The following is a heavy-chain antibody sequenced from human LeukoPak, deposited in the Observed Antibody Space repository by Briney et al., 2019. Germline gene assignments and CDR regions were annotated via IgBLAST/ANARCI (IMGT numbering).Heavy chain of an antibody. Sequence: GGSLRLSCAASGFTFSSYAMSWVRQAPGKGLEWVSAISGSGGSTYYADSVKGRFTISRDNSKNTLYLQMNSLRAEDTAVYYCAKDPVYYDSSGYYYGAFDIWGQGTMVTVSS. J-gene: IGHJ3*02. CDR1: GFTFSSYA. V-gene: IGHV3-23*01. CDR2: ISGSGGST. CDR3: AKDPVYYDSSGYYYGAFDI. D-gene: IGHD3-22*01.